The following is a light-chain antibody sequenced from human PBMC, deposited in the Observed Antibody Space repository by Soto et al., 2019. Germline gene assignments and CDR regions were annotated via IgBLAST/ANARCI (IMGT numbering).Light chain of an antibody. CDR1: SSDVGGYNY. CDR3: RSYTSSSTRV. CDR2: EVS. V-gene: IGLV2-14*01. J-gene: IGLJ3*02. Sequence: QSALTQPASVSGSPGQSITISCTGTSSDVGGYNYVSWYQQHPGKAPKLMIYEVSNRPSGVSNRFSGSKSGNTASLTNSGLQAEDEADYYCRSYTSSSTRVFGGGTKLTVL.